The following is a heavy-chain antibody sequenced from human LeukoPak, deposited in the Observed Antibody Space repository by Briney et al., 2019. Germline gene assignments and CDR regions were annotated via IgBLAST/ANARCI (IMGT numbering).Heavy chain of an antibody. CDR2: ISYDGSNK. D-gene: IGHD1-1*01. Sequence: GGSLRLSCAASGFTVSSNYMSWVRQAPGKGLEWVAVISYDGSNKYYADSVKGRFTISRDNSKNTLYLQMNSLRAEDTAVYYCAKEVQFWGQGTLVTVSS. CDR1: GFTVSSNY. CDR3: AKEVQF. V-gene: IGHV3-30*18. J-gene: IGHJ4*02.